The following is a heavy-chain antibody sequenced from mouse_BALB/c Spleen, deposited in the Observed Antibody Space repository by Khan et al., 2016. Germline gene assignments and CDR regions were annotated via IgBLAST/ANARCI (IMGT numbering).Heavy chain of an antibody. CDR1: GYSITSGYY. CDR2: ISYDGSN. CDR3: ADYGYTFAY. Sequence: EVQLQESGPGLVNPSQSLSLTCSVTGYSITSGYYWNWIRQFPGNKLEWMGYISYDGSNNYNPSLKNRISIPRDTSKNRFFLRLNSVTTEDTATYYCADYGYTFAYWGQGTLVTVSA. V-gene: IGHV3-6*02. D-gene: IGHD2-2*01. J-gene: IGHJ3*01.